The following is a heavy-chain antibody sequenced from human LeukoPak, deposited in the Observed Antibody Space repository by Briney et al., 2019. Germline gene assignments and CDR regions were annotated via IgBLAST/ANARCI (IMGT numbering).Heavy chain of an antibody. CDR1: RPIFASHW. CDR3: SRRDGWEKPFDC. D-gene: IGHD1-26*01. J-gene: IGHJ4*02. CDR2: IYPDDSDT. V-gene: IGHV5-51*01. Sequence: GASLKTSCQGSRPIFASHWIAWVRRLPGKGPEWMGIIYPDDSDTSYSPFFEGHATISADKSSTAAYLRWSSLKASDTAIYYCSRRDGWEKPFDCWGQGTLVTVSS.